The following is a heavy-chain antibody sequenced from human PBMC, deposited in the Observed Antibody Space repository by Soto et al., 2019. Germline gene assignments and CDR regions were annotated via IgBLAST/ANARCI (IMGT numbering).Heavy chain of an antibody. D-gene: IGHD3-22*01. J-gene: IGHJ5*02. CDR1: GGTFSSYA. CDR3: ARSGSGNNWFDP. Sequence: GASVKVSCKASGGTFSSYAISWVRQAPGQGLEWMGGIIPIFGTANYAQKFQGRVTITADGSTSTAYMELSSLRSEDTAVYYCARSGSGNNWFDPWGQGTLVTVSS. CDR2: IIPIFGTA. V-gene: IGHV1-69*13.